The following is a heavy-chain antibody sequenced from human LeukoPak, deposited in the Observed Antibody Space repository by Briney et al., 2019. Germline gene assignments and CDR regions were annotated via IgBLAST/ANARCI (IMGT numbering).Heavy chain of an antibody. CDR1: GFTFSSCA. CDR2: ISGSGDIT. V-gene: IGHV3-23*01. CDR3: AKAYSSSWKRGVDY. Sequence: PGGSLRLSCAASGFTFSSCAMTWVRQAPGKGLEWVSTISGSGDITYYADSVKGRFTISRDNSKNTLYLQMNSLRAEDTAVYFCAKAYSSSWKRGVDYWGQGTLVTVSS. J-gene: IGHJ4*02. D-gene: IGHD6-13*01.